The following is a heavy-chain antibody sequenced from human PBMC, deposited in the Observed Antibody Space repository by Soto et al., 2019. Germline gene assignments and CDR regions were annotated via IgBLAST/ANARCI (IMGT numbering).Heavy chain of an antibody. CDR3: VIGRIAHLWSGYYLYFFDY. D-gene: IGHD3-3*02. J-gene: IGHJ4*02. CDR1: GGSFSAYY. Sequence: SETLSLTCAVYGGSFSAYYWSWIRQPPGKGLEWIGEINHSGSTNYNPSLKSRVTISVDTSKNQFSLKLSSVTAADTAVYYCVIGRIAHLWSGYYLYFFDYCGQRTPVTVSS. CDR2: INHSGST. V-gene: IGHV4-34*01.